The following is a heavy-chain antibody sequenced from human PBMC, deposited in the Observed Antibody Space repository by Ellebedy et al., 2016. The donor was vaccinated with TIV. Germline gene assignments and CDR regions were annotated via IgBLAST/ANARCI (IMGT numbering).Heavy chain of an antibody. CDR1: GFTFSNYA. D-gene: IGHD3-10*01. Sequence: GGSLRLSCAASGFTFSNYAMSWVRQAPGKGLEWVSVISGGGGRISYAESVKGRFTISRDNSKNTVYLQMNSLRAEDTAVYYCAKGITIVRGVRIGDYYFDYWGQGTLVTVSS. J-gene: IGHJ4*02. CDR2: ISGGGGRI. CDR3: AKGITIVRGVRIGDYYFDY. V-gene: IGHV3-23*01.